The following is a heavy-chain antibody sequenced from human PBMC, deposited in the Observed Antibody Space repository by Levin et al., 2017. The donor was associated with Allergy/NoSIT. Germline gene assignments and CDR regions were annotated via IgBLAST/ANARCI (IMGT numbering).Heavy chain of an antibody. CDR2: IYTGGST. Sequence: GGSLRLSCTASGFTVSSNYMSWVRQAPGKGLEWVSVIYTGGSTSYTDSVKGRFTISRDIPRNTVSLQMNSLRAEDTAVYYCVRGYMNWGQGTLVTVSS. D-gene: IGHD1-1*01. V-gene: IGHV3-53*01. J-gene: IGHJ4*02. CDR1: GFTVSSNY. CDR3: VRGYMN.